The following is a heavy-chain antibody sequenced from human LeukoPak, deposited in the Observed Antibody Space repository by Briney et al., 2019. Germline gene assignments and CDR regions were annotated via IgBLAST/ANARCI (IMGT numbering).Heavy chain of an antibody. CDR3: ARAPMIVVVFPPRLDF. Sequence: ASVKVSCKTSGFTFTGYYMHWVRQAPGQGLEWMGWINPNTGGTNYAQKFQGRVTMTSDTSISTAYMELSSLKSDDTAMYYCARAPMIVVVFPPRLDFWGQGTLVTVSS. J-gene: IGHJ4*02. CDR2: INPNTGGT. V-gene: IGHV1-2*02. CDR1: GFTFTGYY. D-gene: IGHD3-22*01.